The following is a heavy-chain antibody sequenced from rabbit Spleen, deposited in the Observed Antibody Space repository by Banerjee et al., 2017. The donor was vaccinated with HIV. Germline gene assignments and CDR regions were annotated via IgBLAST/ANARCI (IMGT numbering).Heavy chain of an antibody. Sequence: QSLEESGGDLVKPGASLTLTCTASGVSFSSNSYMCWVRQAPGKGLEWIACINIVTGKSVYASWAKGRFTMSRTSSTTVTLQMTSLTAADTATYFCARDLVAVIGWNFNLWGPGTLVTVS. CDR1: GVSFSSNSY. D-gene: IGHD1-1*01. CDR2: INIVTGKS. J-gene: IGHJ4*01. V-gene: IGHV1S40*01. CDR3: ARDLVAVIGWNFNL.